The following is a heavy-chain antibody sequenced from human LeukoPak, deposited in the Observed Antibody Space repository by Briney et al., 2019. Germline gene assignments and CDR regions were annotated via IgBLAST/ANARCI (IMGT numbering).Heavy chain of an antibody. CDR2: ISSSSSYI. D-gene: IGHD6-19*01. CDR3: ARGSSLIAVPSSTLVY. CDR1: GFTFSSYS. V-gene: IGHV3-21*01. Sequence: GGSLRLSCAASGFTFSSYSMNWVRQAPGKGLEWVSSISSSSSYIYYADSVKGRFTISRDNAKNSLYLQMNSLRAEDMAVYYCARGSSLIAVPSSTLVYWGQGTLVTVSS. J-gene: IGHJ4*02.